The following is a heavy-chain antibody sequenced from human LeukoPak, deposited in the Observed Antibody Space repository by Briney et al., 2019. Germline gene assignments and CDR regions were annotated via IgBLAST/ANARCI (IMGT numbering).Heavy chain of an antibody. D-gene: IGHD6-13*01. CDR3: ARDTETREEHIAAAAVNWFDP. V-gene: IGHV1-18*01. CDR1: GYTFTSYG. Sequence: ASVKVSCKASGYTFTSYGISWVRQAPGQGLEWMGWISAYNGNTNYAQKLQGRVTMTTDTSTSTAYMELRSLRSGDTAVYYCARDTETREEHIAAAAVNWFDPWGQGTLVTVSS. J-gene: IGHJ5*02. CDR2: ISAYNGNT.